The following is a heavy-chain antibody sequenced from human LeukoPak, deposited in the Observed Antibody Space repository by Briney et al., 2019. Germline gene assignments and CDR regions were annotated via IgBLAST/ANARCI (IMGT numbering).Heavy chain of an antibody. CDR2: ISSSSSYI. D-gene: IGHD1-26*01. CDR3: ARPLVEWELLSGNDY. J-gene: IGHJ4*02. Sequence: GGSLRLSCAASGFTFSSYSMNWVRQAPGKGLEWVSSISSSSSYIYYADSVKGRFTISRDNAKNSLYLQMNSLRAEDTAVYYCARPLVEWELLSGNDYWGQGTLVTVSS. V-gene: IGHV3-21*01. CDR1: GFTFSSYS.